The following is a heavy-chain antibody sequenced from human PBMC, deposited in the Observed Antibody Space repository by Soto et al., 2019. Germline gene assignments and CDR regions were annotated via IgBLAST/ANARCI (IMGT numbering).Heavy chain of an antibody. CDR1: GASVSSSHY. Sequence: QLQLQESGPGLVKSSETLSLTCSVSGASVSSSHYWGWIRQPPGKGLEWIGSVSYSGSPYYSPSFKRRITMSVDTANYRFALRVRSVTATDTAVYFCARHYTAGAYFDYWGQGKLVTVSS. CDR3: ARHYTAGAYFDY. J-gene: IGHJ4*02. D-gene: IGHD2-2*02. CDR2: VSYSGSP. V-gene: IGHV4-39*01.